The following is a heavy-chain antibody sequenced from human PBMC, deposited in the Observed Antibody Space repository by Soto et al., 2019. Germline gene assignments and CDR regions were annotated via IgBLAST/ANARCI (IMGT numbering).Heavy chain of an antibody. V-gene: IGHV3-30*18. J-gene: IGHJ4*02. Sequence: PGGSLRLSCAASGFTFSSYGMHWVRQVPGKGLEWVAVISYDGSNKYYADSVKGRFTLSRDNSKNTLYLQMNSLRAEDTAVYYCAKDARLDTLVSDYWGQGTLVTVSS. CDR3: AKDARLDTLVSDY. CDR1: GFTFSSYG. CDR2: ISYDGSNK. D-gene: IGHD5-18*01.